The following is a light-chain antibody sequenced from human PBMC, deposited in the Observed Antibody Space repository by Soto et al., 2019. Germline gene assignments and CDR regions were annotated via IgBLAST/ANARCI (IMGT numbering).Light chain of an antibody. CDR3: CAYAGSSTLV. Sequence: QSALTQPASVSGSPGQSITISCTGTSSDVGSYDLVSWYQHHPGKAPKLIIYEDTKRPSGVSNRFSASKSGNTASLTISGLQAEDEADYFCCAYAGSSTLVFGGGTKLTVL. CDR2: EDT. J-gene: IGLJ2*01. CDR1: SSDVGSYDL. V-gene: IGLV2-23*01.